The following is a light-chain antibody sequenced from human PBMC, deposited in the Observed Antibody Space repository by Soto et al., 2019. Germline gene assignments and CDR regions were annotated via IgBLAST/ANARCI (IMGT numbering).Light chain of an antibody. J-gene: IGLJ1*01. CDR2: RNN. CDR1: SSNIGSNY. Sequence: QSVLTQPPSASGTPGQRVTISCSGSSSNIGSNYVYWYQQLPGTALKLLIYRNNQRPSGVPDRFSGSKSGTSASLAISGLRSEDEADYYCAAWDDSLSGPAYVFGTGTKLTVL. V-gene: IGLV1-47*01. CDR3: AAWDDSLSGPAYV.